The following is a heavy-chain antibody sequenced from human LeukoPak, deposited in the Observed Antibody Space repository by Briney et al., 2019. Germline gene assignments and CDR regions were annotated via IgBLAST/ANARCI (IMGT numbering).Heavy chain of an antibody. CDR1: GFNFNDYG. CDR3: AKVGVPAAIGYYYYMDV. CDR2: ISWNGGSR. Sequence: GGPLRLSCAASGFNFNDYGMSWVRQAPGKGLEWVSGISWNGGSRGYADSVKGRFTISRDNAKNSLYLQMNSLRAEDTAVYYCAKVGVPAAIGYYYYMDVWGKGITVTISS. V-gene: IGHV3-20*04. J-gene: IGHJ6*03. D-gene: IGHD2-2*02.